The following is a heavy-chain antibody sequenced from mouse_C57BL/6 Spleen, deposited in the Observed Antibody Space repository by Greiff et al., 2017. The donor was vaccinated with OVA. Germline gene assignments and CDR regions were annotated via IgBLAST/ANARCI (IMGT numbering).Heavy chain of an antibody. CDR1: GYTFTSYW. CDR3: TRLGLDPNWDRFAY. J-gene: IGHJ3*01. D-gene: IGHD4-1*02. Sequence: VQLQQSGTVLARPGASVKMSCKTSGYTFTSYWMHWVKQRPGQGLEWIGAIYPGNSDTSYNQKFKGKAKLTAVTSASTAYMELSSLTTEDSAVYYFTRLGLDPNWDRFAYWGQGTLVTVSS. V-gene: IGHV1-5*01. CDR2: IYPGNSDT.